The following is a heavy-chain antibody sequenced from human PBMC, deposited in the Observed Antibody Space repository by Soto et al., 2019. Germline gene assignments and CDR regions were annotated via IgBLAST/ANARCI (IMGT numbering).Heavy chain of an antibody. Sequence: SETLSLTCTVSGGSISSYCWCWIRQPAGRGLEWSGRSYTSGRTNYNPSLNSLVTMSVDTSKHQFSLKLSSVTAADAAVYYCARDIGYCSGGSCYGPFDPWGQGTLVTVSS. CDR1: GGSISSYC. V-gene: IGHV4-4*07. CDR3: ARDIGYCSGGSCYGPFDP. J-gene: IGHJ5*02. D-gene: IGHD2-15*01. CDR2: SYTSGRT.